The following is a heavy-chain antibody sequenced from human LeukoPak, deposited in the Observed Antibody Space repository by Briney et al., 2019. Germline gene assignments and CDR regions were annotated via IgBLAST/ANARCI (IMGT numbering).Heavy chain of an antibody. Sequence: SETLSLTCTVSGGSISSYYWSWIRQPAGKGLEWIGRIYTSGSTNYNPSLKSRVTISVDKSKNQFSLKLSSVTAADTAVYYCTSSAAGYYYYYMDVWGKGTTVTVSS. CDR3: TSSAAGYYYYYMDV. J-gene: IGHJ6*03. CDR2: IYTSGST. CDR1: GGSISSYY. V-gene: IGHV4-4*07. D-gene: IGHD6-13*01.